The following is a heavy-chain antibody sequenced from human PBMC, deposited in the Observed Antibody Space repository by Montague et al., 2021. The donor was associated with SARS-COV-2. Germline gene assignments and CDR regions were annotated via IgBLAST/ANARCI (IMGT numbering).Heavy chain of an antibody. J-gene: IGHJ4*02. CDR3: ARVDSSGPGEY. D-gene: IGHD3-22*01. CDR2: IYHYGSA. Sequence: SETLSLTCSVSGGSISSDYWSWIRQPPGKGLEWIGYIYHYGSAKYNPSLKSRVTISVDTSKNQFSLKLSSVTAADTAFYYCARVDSSGPGEYWGQGILVSVSS. V-gene: IGHV4-59*08. CDR1: GGSISSDY.